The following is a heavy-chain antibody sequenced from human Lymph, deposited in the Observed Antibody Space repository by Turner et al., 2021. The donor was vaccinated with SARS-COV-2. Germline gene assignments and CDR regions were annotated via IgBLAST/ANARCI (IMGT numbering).Heavy chain of an antibody. CDR2: INPDSGGT. CDR3: TGVGLCAHQSSGYYGNALDF. D-gene: IGHD3-22*01. V-gene: IGHV1-2*02. CDR1: GYTFTGYY. J-gene: IGHJ3*01. Sequence: VQLIQTGAEVQEPGASVKVSCTASGYTFTGYYMHWVRQAPGQGLEWMGWINPDSGGTNYAQNFQDRVTMTRDTSISTAYMELSMLRSDGTGVYGGTGVGLCAHQSSGYYGNALDFWGQGTMVTVSS.